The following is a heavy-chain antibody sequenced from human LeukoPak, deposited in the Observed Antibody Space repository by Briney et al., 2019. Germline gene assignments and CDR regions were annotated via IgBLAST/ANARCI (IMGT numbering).Heavy chain of an antibody. CDR1: GFTFSSYD. Sequence: PGGSLRLSCAASGFTFSSYDMHWVRRATGKGLEWVSAIGTAGDTYYPGSVKGRFTISRENAKNSLYLQMNSLRAGDTAVYYCARSVAGTYYYYYGMDVWGQGTTVTVSS. CDR3: ARSVAGTYYYYYGMDV. V-gene: IGHV3-13*01. J-gene: IGHJ6*02. CDR2: IGTAGDT. D-gene: IGHD6-19*01.